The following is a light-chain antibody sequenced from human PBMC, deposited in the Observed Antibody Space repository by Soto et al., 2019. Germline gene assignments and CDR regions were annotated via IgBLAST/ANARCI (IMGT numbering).Light chain of an antibody. CDR1: SSDFDYNY. V-gene: IGLV2-14*01. CDR2: EVS. J-gene: IGLJ1*01. CDR3: CSHTSTSDDL. Sequence: QSALTQPASVSGSPGQSITISCTGTSSDFDYNYVSWFQQHPGKAPKLIIYEVSDRPSGVSDRFSGSKSGNTASLTISGLQAEDEADYYCCSHTSTSDDLFGTGTKVTVL.